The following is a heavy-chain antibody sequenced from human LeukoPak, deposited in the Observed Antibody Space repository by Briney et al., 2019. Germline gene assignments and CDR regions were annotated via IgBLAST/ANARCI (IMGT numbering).Heavy chain of an antibody. Sequence: PSQTLSLTCTVSGASFNSDDQYWSWIRQHPGKGLEWIGYIYYSGTTYYNPSLKSRLTISVDTSKNQFSLKLSSVTAADTAVYYCARDYGGNSALRIWGQGTLVTVSP. CDR1: GASFNSDDQY. V-gene: IGHV4-31*03. CDR2: IYYSGTT. D-gene: IGHD4-23*01. CDR3: ARDYGGNSALRI. J-gene: IGHJ4*02.